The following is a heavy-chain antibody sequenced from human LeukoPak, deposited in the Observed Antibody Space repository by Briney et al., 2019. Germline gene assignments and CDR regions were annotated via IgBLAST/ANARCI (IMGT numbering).Heavy chain of an antibody. CDR1: GYTFTSYG. CDR3: ARDEGGSYHADY. J-gene: IGHJ4*02. D-gene: IGHD1-26*01. V-gene: IGHV1-18*01. CDR2: ISAYNGNT. Sequence: ASVKVSCKASGYTFTSYGISWVRQAPGQGLEWMGWISAYNGNTNYAQKLQGRVTITADKSTSTAYMELSSLRSEDTAVYYCARDEGGSYHADYWGQGTLVTVSS.